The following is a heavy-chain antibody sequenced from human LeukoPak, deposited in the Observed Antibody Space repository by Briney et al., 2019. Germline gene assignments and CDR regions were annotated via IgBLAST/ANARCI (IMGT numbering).Heavy chain of an antibody. CDR1: GFTFSGSA. CDR2: IRGKANSYAT. J-gene: IGHJ4*02. D-gene: IGHD3-16*01. Sequence: PGGSLKLSCAASGFTFSGSAMHWVRQASGKGLEWVGRIRGKANSYATAYAASVKGRFTISRDDSKNTAYLQMNSLKTEDTAVYYCTRLGGARDYWGQGTLVTVSS. V-gene: IGHV3-73*01. CDR3: TRLGGARDY.